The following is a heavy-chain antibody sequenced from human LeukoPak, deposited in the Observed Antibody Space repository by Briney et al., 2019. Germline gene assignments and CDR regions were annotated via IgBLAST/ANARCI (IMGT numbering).Heavy chain of an antibody. CDR1: GFTFSSYS. Sequence: GGSLRLSCAASGFTFSSYSMNWVRQARGKGLEWVSSISSSSSYIYYADSVKGRFTISRDNAKNSLYLQMNSLRAEATAVYYCARLSRYRSSWYADFDYWGQGTLVTVSS. CDR2: ISSSSSYI. J-gene: IGHJ4*02. D-gene: IGHD6-13*01. CDR3: ARLSRYRSSWYADFDY. V-gene: IGHV3-21*01.